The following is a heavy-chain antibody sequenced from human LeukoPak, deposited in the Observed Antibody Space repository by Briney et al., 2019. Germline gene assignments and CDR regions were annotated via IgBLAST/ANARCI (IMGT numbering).Heavy chain of an antibody. D-gene: IGHD4-17*01. Sequence: ASVKVSCKASGYTFTGYYMHWVRQAPGQGLEWMGWINPNSGGTNCAQKFQGRVTMTRDTSINTAYMELSRLRSDDTAVYYCARDDYGDYELDYWGQGTLVTVSS. V-gene: IGHV1-2*02. CDR1: GYTFTGYY. CDR3: ARDDYGDYELDY. J-gene: IGHJ4*02. CDR2: INPNSGGT.